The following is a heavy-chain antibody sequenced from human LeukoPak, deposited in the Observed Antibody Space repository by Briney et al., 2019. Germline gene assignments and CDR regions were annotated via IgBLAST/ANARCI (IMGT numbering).Heavy chain of an antibody. CDR1: GYTFTGYY. CDR3: ARAGNWNDPIPTDY. V-gene: IGHV1-2*02. Sequence: ASVKVSCKASGYTFTGYYMHWVRQAPGQGLEWMGWINPNSGGTNYAQKFQGRVTMTRDTSISTAYMELSRLRSDDTAVYYCARAGNWNDPIPTDYWGQGTLVTVSS. J-gene: IGHJ4*02. D-gene: IGHD1-20*01. CDR2: INPNSGGT.